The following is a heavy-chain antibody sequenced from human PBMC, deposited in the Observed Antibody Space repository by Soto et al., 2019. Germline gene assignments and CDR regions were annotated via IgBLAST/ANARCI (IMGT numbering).Heavy chain of an antibody. CDR2: IHSTRSP. D-gene: IGHD4-17*01. V-gene: IGHV4-4*07. CDR1: GDSVSKYY. J-gene: IGHJ5*02. Sequence: QVQLQESGPGLVKPSETLSLTCNVSGDSVSKYYWNWIRQPAGKGLEWIGRIHSTRSPDSNPSLKSRATLSVDTSKNQFALKLSLTSVTAADTALYYCARSQAYGDYANLDTWGQGTLVTVSS. CDR3: ARSQAYGDYANLDT.